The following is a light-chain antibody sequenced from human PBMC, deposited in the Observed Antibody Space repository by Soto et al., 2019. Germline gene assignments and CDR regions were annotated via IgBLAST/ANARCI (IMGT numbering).Light chain of an antibody. J-gene: IGKJ5*01. Sequence: EIVLTQSAATLSLSPGARATLSCRASQSVSSNLAWYQQKPGQAPRLLXYGASTRATGIPARFSGSGSGTELTLTISSLQSEDLAAYYCQQYNNWPPITFGQGTRLEIK. V-gene: IGKV3-15*01. CDR2: GAS. CDR3: QQYNNWPPIT. CDR1: QSVSSN.